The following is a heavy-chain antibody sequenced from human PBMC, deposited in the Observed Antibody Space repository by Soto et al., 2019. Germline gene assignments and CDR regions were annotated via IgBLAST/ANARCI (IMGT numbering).Heavy chain of an antibody. V-gene: IGHV1-69*01. Sequence: QVQLVQSGAEMKKPGSSVKVSCTVSGDSFSSYAISWVRQAPGEGLEWVGGIIPIFETANYAQNFQGRVTITAVESTTTAYLEVTRLRPQDTAVFDCAASDSSSWQHDYWGQGTLVTVSS. CDR2: IIPIFETA. CDR1: GDSFSSYA. CDR3: AASDSSSWQHDY. J-gene: IGHJ4*02. D-gene: IGHD6-13*01.